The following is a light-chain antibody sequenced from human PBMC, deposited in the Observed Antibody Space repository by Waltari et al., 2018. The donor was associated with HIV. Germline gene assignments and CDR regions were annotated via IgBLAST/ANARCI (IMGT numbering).Light chain of an antibody. J-gene: IGLJ3*02. CDR2: SNN. V-gene: IGLV1-44*01. CDR3: AAWDDSMNGWV. CDR1: RSNIVCNT. Sequence: SVLTQPPSAFGTPGPRVTIPCPGSRSNIVCNTATASQQLPATAPKLLIYSNNQRRSGVPDRCSGSKSGTSVSLAISGLQYEDDTDYYCAAWDDSMNGWVFGGGTKLTVL.